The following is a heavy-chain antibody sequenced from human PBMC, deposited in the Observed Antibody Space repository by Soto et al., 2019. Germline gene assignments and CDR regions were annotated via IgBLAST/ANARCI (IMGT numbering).Heavy chain of an antibody. CDR2: IDWDDDK. J-gene: IGHJ6*02. V-gene: IGHV2-70*01. CDR1: GFSLSTSGMW. Sequence: SGPTLVNPTQTLTLTCTFSGFSLSTSGMWVSWIRQPPGKALEWLALIDWDDDKYYSTSLKTRLTISKDTSKNQVVLTKTNKDPVDTATYYCARIRFGHYYYHYCMDVWGRGTTGTV. D-gene: IGHD3-10*01. CDR3: ARIRFGHYYYHYCMDV.